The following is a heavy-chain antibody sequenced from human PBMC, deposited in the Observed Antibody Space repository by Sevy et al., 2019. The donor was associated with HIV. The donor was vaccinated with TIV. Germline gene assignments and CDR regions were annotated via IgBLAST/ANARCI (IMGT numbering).Heavy chain of an antibody. V-gene: IGHV3-11*01. J-gene: IGHJ4*02. CDR1: GFTFSDYY. CDR2: ISSSGSTI. CDR3: ARASDFWSGLNFDY. D-gene: IGHD3-3*01. Sequence: GESLRLSCAASGFTFSDYYMSWIRQAPGKGLEWVSYISSSGSTIYYADSVKGRFTISRDNAKNSLYLQMNSLRAEDTAVYYCARASDFWSGLNFDYWGQGTLVTVSS.